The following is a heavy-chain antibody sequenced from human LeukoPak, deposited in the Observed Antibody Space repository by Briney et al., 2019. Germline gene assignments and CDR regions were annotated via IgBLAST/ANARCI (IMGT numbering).Heavy chain of an antibody. CDR2: INAGNGNT. Sequence: ASVKVSCKASGYTFTSYAMHWVRQAPGQRPEWMGWINAGNGNTKYSQKFQGRVTITRDTSASTAYMELSSLRSEDTAVYYCARERWPYSSGSEYFQHWGQGTLVTVSS. D-gene: IGHD6-19*01. J-gene: IGHJ1*01. CDR1: GYTFTSYA. CDR3: ARERWPYSSGSEYFQH. V-gene: IGHV1-3*01.